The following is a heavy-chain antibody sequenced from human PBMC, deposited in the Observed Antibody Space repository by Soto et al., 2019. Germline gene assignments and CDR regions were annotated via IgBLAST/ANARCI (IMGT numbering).Heavy chain of an antibody. CDR1: GFAFSSYA. D-gene: IGHD2-21*01. CDR2: ISPQGGST. V-gene: IGHV3-64D*06. CDR3: VNMMIARGAFDF. J-gene: IGHJ4*02. Sequence: GALRLSCSASGFAFSSYAMHWVRQTPGKGLEYVSAISPQGGSTYYADSVKGRFTISRDDSKNTVYLQMSSLRPDDTAVYYCVNMMIARGAFDFWGQGTLVTVSA.